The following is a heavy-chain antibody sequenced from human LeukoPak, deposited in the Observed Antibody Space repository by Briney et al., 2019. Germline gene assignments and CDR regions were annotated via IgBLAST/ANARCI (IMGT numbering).Heavy chain of an antibody. D-gene: IGHD4-17*01. J-gene: IGHJ4*02. Sequence: GGSLRLSCAASVFTFSSYGMYWVRQAPGKGLEWVAFIRSDGNKKYYADSVKGRFTISRDNSRNTLYLQMNSLRTEDTAVYYCAKDLNYGELVDSWGKGTLVTVSS. CDR2: IRSDGNKK. CDR1: VFTFSSYG. CDR3: AKDLNYGELVDS. V-gene: IGHV3-30*02.